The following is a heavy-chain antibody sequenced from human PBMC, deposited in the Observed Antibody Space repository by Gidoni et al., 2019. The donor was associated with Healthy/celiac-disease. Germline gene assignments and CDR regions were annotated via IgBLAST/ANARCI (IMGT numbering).Heavy chain of an antibody. CDR3: AKFSDGDYGGYLGY. J-gene: IGHJ4*02. V-gene: IGHV3-23*04. CDR1: GFTFRSYA. CDR2: ISGSGGST. Sequence: EVQLVESGGGLVQHGGSLRLSCAASGFTFRSYAMSWVRQAPGKGLEWVSAISGSGGSTYYADSVKGRFTISRDNSKNTLYLQMNSLRAEDTAVYYCAKFSDGDYGGYLGYWGQGTLVTVSS. D-gene: IGHD4-17*01.